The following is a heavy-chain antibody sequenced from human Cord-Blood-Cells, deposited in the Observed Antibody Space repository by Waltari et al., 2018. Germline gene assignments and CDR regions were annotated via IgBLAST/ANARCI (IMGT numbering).Heavy chain of an antibody. V-gene: IGHV3-33*01. Sequence: QVQLVESGGGVVQPGRSLRLSCAASGFTFSSYGMHWVRHAPGKGLEWVAVIWYDGSNKYYADSVKGRFTISRDNSKNTLYLQMNSLRAEDTAVYYCARGGSGSYWYFDLWGRGTLVTVSS. CDR3: ARGGSGSYWYFDL. J-gene: IGHJ2*01. CDR1: GFTFSSYG. CDR2: IWYDGSNK. D-gene: IGHD1-26*01.